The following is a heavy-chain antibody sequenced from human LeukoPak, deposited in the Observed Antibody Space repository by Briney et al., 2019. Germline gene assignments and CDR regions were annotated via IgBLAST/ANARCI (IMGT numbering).Heavy chain of an antibody. CDR2: IYYSGST. CDR1: GGPISSYY. CDR3: ARARSGYSYLDI. Sequence: PSETLSLTCTVSGGPISSYYWIWIRQPPGKALEWIGYIYYSGSTNYNPSLKSRVTISVDTSKNQFSLKVSSVTAADTAVYYCARARSGYSYLDIWGQGTMVTVSS. J-gene: IGHJ3*02. V-gene: IGHV4-59*01. D-gene: IGHD2-15*01.